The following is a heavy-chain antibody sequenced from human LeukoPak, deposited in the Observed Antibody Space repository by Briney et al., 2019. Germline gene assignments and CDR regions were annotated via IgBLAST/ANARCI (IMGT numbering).Heavy chain of an antibody. D-gene: IGHD1-26*01. CDR1: GFTFSRYW. CDR2: IKEDGSDK. V-gene: IGHV3-7*01. Sequence: GGSLRLSCAASGFTFSRYWMSWVRQAPGKGLEWVANIKEDGSDKYYVGSMKDRFTISGDNAKSSLYLQMNNLRVDDTAVYYCARDEYNGYFEYWGQGTLVTVSS. CDR3: ARDEYNGYFEY. J-gene: IGHJ4*02.